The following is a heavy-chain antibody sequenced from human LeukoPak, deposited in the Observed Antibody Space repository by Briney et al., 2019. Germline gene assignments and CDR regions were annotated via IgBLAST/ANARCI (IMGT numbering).Heavy chain of an antibody. J-gene: IGHJ4*02. Sequence: ASVKVSCKASGYTFSSNYIHWVRQAPGQGLEWMGMIYPRDGSTSYAQKFQGRVTVTRDTSTSTVHMELSGLRSEDTAVYYCARDQEGFDYWGQGTLVTVSS. V-gene: IGHV1-46*01. CDR1: GYTFSSNY. CDR2: IYPRDGST. CDR3: ARDQEGFDY.